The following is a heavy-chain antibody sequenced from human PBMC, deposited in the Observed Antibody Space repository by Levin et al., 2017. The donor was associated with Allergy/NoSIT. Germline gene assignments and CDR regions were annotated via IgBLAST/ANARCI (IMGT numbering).Heavy chain of an antibody. J-gene: IGHJ4*02. CDR3: AKSLYGGLDY. V-gene: IGHV3-23*01. D-gene: IGHD4-17*01. CDR1: GFTFSTYA. CDR2: ISGGGGST. Sequence: GGSLRLSCAASGFTFSTYAMSWVRQAPGKGLEWVSGISGGGGSTRYADSVKGRFTISRDNSKNTVHLQMNRLRAEDTALYYCAKSLYGGLDYWGQGTLVTVSS.